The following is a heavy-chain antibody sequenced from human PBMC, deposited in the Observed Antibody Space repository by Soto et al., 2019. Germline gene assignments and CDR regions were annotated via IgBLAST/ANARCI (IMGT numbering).Heavy chain of an antibody. CDR2: IVPMFGTV. CDR1: GGTCSMFA. D-gene: IGHD1-26*01. V-gene: IGHV1-69*13. Sequence: GASVKVSCKASGGTCSMFAISWVRQAPGHGLEWMGGIVPMFGTVNYAQKLQDRVTIIADESTTTVYMELSSLRSEDTAMYYCASVGFPWGQGTLVTVSS. CDR3: ASVGFP. J-gene: IGHJ5*02.